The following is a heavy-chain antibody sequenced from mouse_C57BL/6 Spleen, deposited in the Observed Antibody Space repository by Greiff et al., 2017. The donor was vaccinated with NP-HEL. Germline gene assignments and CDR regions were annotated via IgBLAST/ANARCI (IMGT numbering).Heavy chain of an antibody. V-gene: IGHV1-42*01. CDR3: VFLLLRLSRGYFDV. Sequence: DVKLQESGPELVKPGASVKISCKASGYSFTGYYMNWVKQSPEKSLEWIGEINPSTGGTTYNQKFKAKATLTVDKSSSTAYMQLKSLTSEDSAVYYCVFLLLRLSRGYFDVWGTGTTVTVSS. CDR1: GYSFTGYY. D-gene: IGHD1-1*01. J-gene: IGHJ1*03. CDR2: INPSTGGT.